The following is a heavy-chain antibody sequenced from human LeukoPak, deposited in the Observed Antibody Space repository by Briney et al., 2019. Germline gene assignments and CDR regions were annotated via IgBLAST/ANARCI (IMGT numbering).Heavy chain of an antibody. CDR1: GYTFTGYY. J-gene: IGHJ6*03. Sequence: ASVKVSCKASGYTFTGYYMHWVRQAPGQGLEWMGWINPNSGGTNYAQKFQGRVTMTRDTSISTAYMELSRLRSDDTAVYYCAGIPDTAMTYYYYYMDVWGKGTTVTISS. V-gene: IGHV1-2*02. CDR3: AGIPDTAMTYYYYYMDV. CDR2: INPNSGGT. D-gene: IGHD5-18*01.